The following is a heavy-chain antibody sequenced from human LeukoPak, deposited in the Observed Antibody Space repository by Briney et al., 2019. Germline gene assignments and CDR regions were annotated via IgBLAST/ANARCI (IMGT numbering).Heavy chain of an antibody. Sequence: GSSVKVSCKASGGTFSSYAISWVRQAPGQGLEWMGRIIPIFGTANYAQKFQGRVTITTDESTSTAYMELSSLRSEDTAVYYCARDGGDYYDSSGYRHWGQGTLDTVSS. CDR3: ARDGGDYYDSSGYRH. CDR2: IIPIFGTA. V-gene: IGHV1-69*05. CDR1: GGTFSSYA. J-gene: IGHJ4*02. D-gene: IGHD3-22*01.